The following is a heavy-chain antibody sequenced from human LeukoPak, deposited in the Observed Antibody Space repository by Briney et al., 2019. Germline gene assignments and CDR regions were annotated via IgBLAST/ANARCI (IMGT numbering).Heavy chain of an antibody. J-gene: IGHJ6*03. Sequence: PGGSLRLSCAASGFTFSSYAMSWVRQAPGKGLEWVSAISGSGHSIYYADSVKGRFTISRDNSKNTLYLQMNSLRAEDTALYYCVLGSHPSYYYYMDVWGKGTTVTVSS. CDR1: GFTFSSYA. V-gene: IGHV3-23*01. CDR2: ISGSGHSI. D-gene: IGHD3-3*02. CDR3: VLGSHPSYYYYMDV.